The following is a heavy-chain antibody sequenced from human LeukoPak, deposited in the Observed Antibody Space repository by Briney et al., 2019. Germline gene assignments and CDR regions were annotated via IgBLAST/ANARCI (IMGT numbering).Heavy chain of an antibody. Sequence: ASVKVSCKASGYTFTGYYMHWVRQAPGQGLEWMGWINPNSGGTNYAQKFQGRVTFTRDMSTSRVYMELSSLRSEDTAVYYCARDPKDETSGYYYFDYWGQGTLVTVSS. CDR2: INPNSGGT. V-gene: IGHV1-2*02. CDR3: ARDPKDETSGYYYFDY. CDR1: GYTFTGYY. D-gene: IGHD3-22*01. J-gene: IGHJ4*02.